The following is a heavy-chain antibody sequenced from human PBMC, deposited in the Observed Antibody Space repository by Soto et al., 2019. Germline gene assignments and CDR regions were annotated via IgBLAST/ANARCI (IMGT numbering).Heavy chain of an antibody. V-gene: IGHV3-9*01. CDR2: ISWNSGSI. CDR3: AKLGYCSSTSCYAGFDY. J-gene: IGHJ4*02. Sequence: EVQLVESGGGLVQPGRSLRLSCAASGFTFDDYAMHWVRQAPGKGLEWVSGISWNSGSIGYADSVKGRFTISRDNAKNSLYLQMNSLRAEDTALYYCAKLGYCSSTSCYAGFDYWGQGTLVTVSS. D-gene: IGHD2-2*01. CDR1: GFTFDDYA.